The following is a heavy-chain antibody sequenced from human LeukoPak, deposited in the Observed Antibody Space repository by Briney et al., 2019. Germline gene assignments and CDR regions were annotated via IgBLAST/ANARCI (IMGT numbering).Heavy chain of an antibody. CDR2: INSDGSST. V-gene: IGHV3-74*01. CDR1: GITFSNYW. CDR3: AKDLGGGSGCYDL. Sequence: VGSLRDSSAASGITFSNYWIYWVRQAPGKGLAWVSRINSDGSSTRYADSVKGRFTISRDNAKNTLYLQMNSLRAEDTAVYYCAKDLGGGSGCYDLWGR. D-gene: IGHD6-19*01. J-gene: IGHJ2*01.